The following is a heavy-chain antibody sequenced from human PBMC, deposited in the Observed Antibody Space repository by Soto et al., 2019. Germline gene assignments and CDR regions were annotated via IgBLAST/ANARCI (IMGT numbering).Heavy chain of an antibody. D-gene: IGHD6-6*01. CDR2: ISYDGSSK. V-gene: IGHV3-30-3*01. J-gene: IGHJ4*02. CDR1: GFTFSSYA. Sequence: QVQLVESGGGVVQPGRSLRLSCAASGFTFSSYAMHWVRQAPGKGLEWVAVISYDGSSKYYADSVKGRFTISRDNSKNTLYLQMNSLRAEDTAVYYCAREVGSSSWYYFDYWGQGTLVTVSS. CDR3: AREVGSSSWYYFDY.